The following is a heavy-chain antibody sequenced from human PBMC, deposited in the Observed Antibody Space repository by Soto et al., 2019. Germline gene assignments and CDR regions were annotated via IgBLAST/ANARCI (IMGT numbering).Heavy chain of an antibody. V-gene: IGHV1-3*01. CDR2: INAGNGNT. J-gene: IGHJ4*02. Sequence: GVSAKLSRKTAGYTLTSYAIHWVRQAPGQRLEWMGWINAGNGNTKYSQKFQGRVTIIRDTSASTAYMELSSFRFEDTAVYYCASLILTGDDYWGQGTLVTVSS. D-gene: IGHD3-9*01. CDR1: GYTLTSYA. CDR3: ASLILTGDDY.